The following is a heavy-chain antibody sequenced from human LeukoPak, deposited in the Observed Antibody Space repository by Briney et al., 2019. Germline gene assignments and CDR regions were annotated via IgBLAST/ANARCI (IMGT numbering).Heavy chain of an antibody. CDR1: GFTFNTYA. D-gene: IGHD6-13*01. V-gene: IGHV3-23*01. CDR3: ASARYSSSWYNFQHQNNWFDP. Sequence: GGSLRLSCAVSGFTFNTYAMSWVRQAPGKGLEWVSTISGSGGSTYYADSVKGRFTISRDNSKNTLYLQMNSLRAEDTAVYYCASARYSSSWYNFQHQNNWFDPWGQGTLVTVSS. J-gene: IGHJ5*02. CDR2: ISGSGGST.